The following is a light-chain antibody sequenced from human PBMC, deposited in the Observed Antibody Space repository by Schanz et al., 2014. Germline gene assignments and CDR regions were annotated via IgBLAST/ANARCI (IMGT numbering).Light chain of an antibody. V-gene: IGKV3D-15*01. CDR1: QNIFSN. J-gene: IGKJ1*01. CDR3: QQYSSSFRT. CDR2: AAS. Sequence: EIVMTQSPATLSVSPGERATLSCRASQNIFSNLAWYQQKPGQAPRILIFAASSRATGIPDRFSGSGSGTEFTLTISRLEPEDFAVYYCQQYSSSFRTFGQGTRVEI.